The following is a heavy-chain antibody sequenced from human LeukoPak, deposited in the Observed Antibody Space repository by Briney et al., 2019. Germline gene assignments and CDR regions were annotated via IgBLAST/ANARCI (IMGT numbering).Heavy chain of an antibody. Sequence: ASVKVSCKASGGTFSSYTISWERQAPGQGLEWMGRIIPILGIANYAQKFQGRVTITADKSTSTAYMELSSLRSEDTAVYYCARIPYYYDSSGSHDAFDIWGQGTMVTVSS. V-gene: IGHV1-69*02. J-gene: IGHJ3*02. CDR2: IIPILGIA. D-gene: IGHD3-22*01. CDR3: ARIPYYYDSSGSHDAFDI. CDR1: GGTFSSYT.